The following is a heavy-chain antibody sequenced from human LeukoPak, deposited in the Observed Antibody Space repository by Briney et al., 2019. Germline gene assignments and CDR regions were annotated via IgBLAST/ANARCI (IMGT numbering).Heavy chain of an antibody. Sequence: GEALQISSQGSGYSFASYWIAWVRQMPGKGLEWMGIIYPGDSDTRYSPSFQGQVTISADKSITAAYLQWSSLKASDTAMYYCARLGGLTGLNYSDYWGQGTLVTVSS. CDR3: ARLGGLTGLNYSDY. D-gene: IGHD3-10*01. J-gene: IGHJ4*02. V-gene: IGHV5-51*01. CDR1: GYSFASYW. CDR2: IYPGDSDT.